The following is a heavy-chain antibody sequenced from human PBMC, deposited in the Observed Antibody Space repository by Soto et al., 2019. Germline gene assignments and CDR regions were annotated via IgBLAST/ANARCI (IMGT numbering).Heavy chain of an antibody. CDR3: ATRNSDFWSGYLTDYYYGMDV. CDR1: GFTFSNYA. V-gene: IGHV3-23*01. J-gene: IGHJ6*02. D-gene: IGHD3-3*01. CDR2: ISGSGGST. Sequence: EVQLLESGGGLVQPGGSLRLSCAASGFTFSNYAMSWVRQAPGKGLEWVSAISGSGGSTYYADSVKGRFTISRDNSKNTLYLQMNSLRAEDTAVYYCATRNSDFWSGYLTDYYYGMDVWGQGTTVTVSS.